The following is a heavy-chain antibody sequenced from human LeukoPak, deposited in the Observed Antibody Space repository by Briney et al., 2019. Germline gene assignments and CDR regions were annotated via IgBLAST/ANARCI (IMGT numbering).Heavy chain of an antibody. Sequence: GGSLRLSCAASGFTVSSNYMSWVRQAPGKGLDWVSIVYSGGSTYYADSVKGRFTISRDNSKNTLYLQMNSLRAEDTAVYYCARDTAGNRYFDSWGQGTLVTVSS. CDR1: GFTVSSNY. D-gene: IGHD6-19*01. V-gene: IGHV3-53*01. CDR3: ARDTAGNRYFDS. CDR2: VYSGGST. J-gene: IGHJ4*02.